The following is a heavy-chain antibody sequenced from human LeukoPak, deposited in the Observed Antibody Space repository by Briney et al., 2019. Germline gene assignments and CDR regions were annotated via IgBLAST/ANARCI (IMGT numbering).Heavy chain of an antibody. CDR1: GFTFSSYS. D-gene: IGHD6-13*01. CDR2: ISSSSSYI. CDR3: ARSLEAGTYYFDY. V-gene: IGHV3-21*01. J-gene: IGHJ4*02. Sequence: GGSLRLSCAASGFTFSSYSMNWVRQAPGKGLEWVSSISSSSSYIYYADSVKGRFTISRDNAKNSLYLQMNSLRAEDTAVYYCARSLEAGTYYFDYWGQGTLVTVSS.